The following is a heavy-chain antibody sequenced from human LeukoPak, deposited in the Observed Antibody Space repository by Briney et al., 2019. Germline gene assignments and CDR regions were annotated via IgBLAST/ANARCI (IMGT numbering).Heavy chain of an antibody. J-gene: IGHJ4*02. CDR3: VKGVGYCSSTSCQTYFDY. Sequence: GGSLRLSCAASGFTFSNYAMHWVRQAPGKGLEYVSAISSNGGSTYYADSVKGRFTISRDNSKNTLYLQMSSLRAEDTAVYYCVKGVGYCSSTSCQTYFDYWGQGTLVTVSS. CDR1: GFTFSNYA. V-gene: IGHV3-64D*06. CDR2: ISSNGGST. D-gene: IGHD2-2*01.